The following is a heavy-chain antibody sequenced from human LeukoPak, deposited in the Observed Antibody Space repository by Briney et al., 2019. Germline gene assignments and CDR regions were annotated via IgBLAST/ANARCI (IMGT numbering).Heavy chain of an antibody. J-gene: IGHJ4*02. CDR3: ARDENWGSRVADY. Sequence: GGSLRLSCAASGFTFDDSGMNWVRQAPGKGLEWVSYISSSSSTIYYADSVKGRFTISRDNAKNSLYLQMNSLRAEDTAVYYCARDENWGSRVADYWGQGTLVTVSS. CDR2: ISSSSSTI. V-gene: IGHV3-48*01. CDR1: GFTFDDSG. D-gene: IGHD7-27*01.